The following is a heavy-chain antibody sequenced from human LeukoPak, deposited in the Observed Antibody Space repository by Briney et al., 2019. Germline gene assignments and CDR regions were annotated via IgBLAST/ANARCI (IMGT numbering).Heavy chain of an antibody. CDR3: ARVPSRYSGGWTFDY. J-gene: IGHJ4*02. D-gene: IGHD6-19*01. Sequence: SETLSLTCTVSGASFSSASYWSWIRQPPGKGLEWIGYIYYSGSTYYNPSLKSRVTISVDTSKNQFSLNLSSVTAADTAVYYCARVPSRYSGGWTFDYWGQGTLVTVSS. CDR2: IYYSGST. V-gene: IGHV4-30-4*01. CDR1: GASFSSASY.